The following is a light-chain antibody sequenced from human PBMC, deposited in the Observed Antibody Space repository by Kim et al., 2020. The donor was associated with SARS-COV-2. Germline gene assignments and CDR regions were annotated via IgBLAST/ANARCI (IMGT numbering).Light chain of an antibody. Sequence: DIQMTQSPSTLSASVGDRVTITCRASQSISSWLAWYQQKPGKAPKLLIYDASSLESGVPSRFSGSGSGTEFTLTISSLQPDDFATYYCQQYNSYPLTFGGWTKVDIK. CDR2: DAS. CDR1: QSISSW. J-gene: IGKJ4*01. CDR3: QQYNSYPLT. V-gene: IGKV1-5*01.